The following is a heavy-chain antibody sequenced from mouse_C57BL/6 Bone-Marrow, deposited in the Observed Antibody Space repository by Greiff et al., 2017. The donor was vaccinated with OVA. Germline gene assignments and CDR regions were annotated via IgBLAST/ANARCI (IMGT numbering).Heavy chain of an antibody. CDR1: GYTFTSYG. V-gene: IGHV1-81*01. J-gene: IGHJ2*01. Sequence: QVQLQQSGAELARPGASVKLSCKASGYTFTSYGISWVKQRTGQGLEWIGEIYPRSGNTYYNEKFKGKATLTADKSSSTAYMELRSLTSEDSAVYFCARGSYYAYFDYWGQGTTLTVSS. CDR3: ARGSYYAYFDY. D-gene: IGHD1-1*01. CDR2: IYPRSGNT.